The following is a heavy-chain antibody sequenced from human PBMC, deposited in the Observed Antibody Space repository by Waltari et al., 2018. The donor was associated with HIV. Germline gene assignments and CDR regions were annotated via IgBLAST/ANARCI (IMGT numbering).Heavy chain of an antibody. CDR2: VYHSGST. D-gene: IGHD2-2*01. CDR1: GYSISSGDN. J-gene: IGHJ2*01. CDR3: ARAGVVPALFDL. V-gene: IGHV4-38-2*01. Sequence: QVQLQESGPGLLKPSETLSLTCVVSGYSISSGDNWGWVRRPPGKGLEWIGSVYHSGSTLHNPSLNSRVTISIDTSKSQFSLKLSSVTAADTAVYYCARAGVVPALFDLWGRGTLVTVSS.